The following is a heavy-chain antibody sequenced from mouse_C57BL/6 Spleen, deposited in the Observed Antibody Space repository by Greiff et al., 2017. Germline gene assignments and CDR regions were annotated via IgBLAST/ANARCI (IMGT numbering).Heavy chain of an antibody. CDR2: INPYNGGT. V-gene: IGHV1-19*01. CDR1: GYTFTDYY. CDR3: APNDYDGTWFAY. J-gene: IGHJ3*01. Sequence: EVQLQQSGPVLVKPGASVKMSCKASGYTFTDYYMNWVKQSHGKSLEWIGVINPYNGGTSYNQKFKGKATLTVDKSSSTAYMELNSLTSEDSAVYYCAPNDYDGTWFAYWGQGTLVTVSA. D-gene: IGHD2-4*01.